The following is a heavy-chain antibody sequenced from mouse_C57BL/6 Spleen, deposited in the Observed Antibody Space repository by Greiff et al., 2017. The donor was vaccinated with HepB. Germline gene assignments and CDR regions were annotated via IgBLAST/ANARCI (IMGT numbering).Heavy chain of an antibody. D-gene: IGHD2-4*01. J-gene: IGHJ3*01. V-gene: IGHV1-26*01. Sequence: EVQLQQSGPELVKPGASVKISCKASGYTFTDYYMNWVKQSHGKSLEWIGDINPNNGGTSYNQKFKGKATLTVDKSSSTAYMELRSLTSEDSAVYYCARRSYDYDTWFAYWGQGTRVTVSA. CDR1: GYTFTDYY. CDR3: ARRSYDYDTWFAY. CDR2: INPNNGGT.